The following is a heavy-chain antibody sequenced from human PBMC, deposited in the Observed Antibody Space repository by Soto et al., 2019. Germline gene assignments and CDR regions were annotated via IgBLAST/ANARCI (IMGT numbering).Heavy chain of an antibody. CDR3: ARVGILGYCSGGSCYANWSDP. J-gene: IGHJ5*02. CDR1: GYTFTSYY. CDR2: INPSGGST. V-gene: IGHV1-46*01. D-gene: IGHD2-15*01. Sequence: ASVKVSCKASGYTFTSYYMHWVRQAPGQGLEWMGIINPSGGSTSYAQKFQGRVTMTRDTSTSTVHMELSSLRSEDTAVYYFARVGILGYCSGGSCYANWSDPWGQGALVTVSS.